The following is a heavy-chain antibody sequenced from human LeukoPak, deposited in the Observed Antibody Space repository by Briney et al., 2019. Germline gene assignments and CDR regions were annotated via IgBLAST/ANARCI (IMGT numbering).Heavy chain of an antibody. Sequence: GGSLRLSCTTSGISFGDYAMTWVRQATGKGLEWVGFIRSKAYGATIEYAASVKGRFTISRDDSKSIAYLQMNSLKTEDTAVYYCTRGRSYFEYWGQGTLVTLSS. V-gene: IGHV3-49*04. CDR3: TRGRSYFEY. J-gene: IGHJ4*02. CDR1: GISFGDYA. CDR2: IRSKAYGATI.